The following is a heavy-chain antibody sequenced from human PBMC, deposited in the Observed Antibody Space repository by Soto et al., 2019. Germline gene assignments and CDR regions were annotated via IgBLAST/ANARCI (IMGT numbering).Heavy chain of an antibody. J-gene: IGHJ6*01. CDR3: ARVKSTSWGYYYAVDV. CDR2: ISYSGST. CDR1: GGSISSYY. Sequence: PSETLSLTCMISGGSISSYYWNWIRQAPGKGLEWIGFISYSGSTNYNPALTSRVTISVDTSKDQISLRLNSVTAADTAVYYCARVKSTSWGYYYAVDVWGQGTTVTVSS. V-gene: IGHV4-59*01. D-gene: IGHD2-2*01.